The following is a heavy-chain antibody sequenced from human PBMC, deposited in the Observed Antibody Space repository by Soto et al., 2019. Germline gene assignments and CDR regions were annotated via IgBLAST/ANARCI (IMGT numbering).Heavy chain of an antibody. CDR1: GFTFMSYS. CDR3: VKDYCSGSTCQGFDP. CDR2: LNRDSSFV. Sequence: EVQLVESGGGLVKPGGSLRLSCTASGFTFMSYSMNWFRQAPGKGLEWVSTLNRDSSFVVHADSVKGRFTTSRDNAKSSLYLQMESLKVDDTAIYYCVKDYCSGSTCQGFDPWGQGTLVTVSS. V-gene: IGHV3-21*02. J-gene: IGHJ5*02. D-gene: IGHD2-2*01.